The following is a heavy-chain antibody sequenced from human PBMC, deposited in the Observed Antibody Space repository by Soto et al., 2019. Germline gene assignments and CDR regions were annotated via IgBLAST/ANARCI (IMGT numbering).Heavy chain of an antibody. CDR3: ASTIAAAGAFDN. CDR1: GYTFTSYG. J-gene: IGHJ3*02. CDR2: ISAYNGNT. V-gene: IGHV1-18*01. Sequence: ASVKVSCKASGYTFTSYGISWVRQAPGQGLEWMGWISAYNGNTNYAQKLQGRVTMTTDTSTSTAYMELRSLRSDDTAVYYCASTIAAAGAFDNWGQGTMVTVSS. D-gene: IGHD6-13*01.